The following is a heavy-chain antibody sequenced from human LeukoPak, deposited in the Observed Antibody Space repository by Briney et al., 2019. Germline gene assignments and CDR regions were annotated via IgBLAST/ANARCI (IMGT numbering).Heavy chain of an antibody. CDR2: MNPTTGNA. V-gene: IGHV1-8*01. Sequence: ASVKVSCEASGYMFTNHDIHWVRQAPGQGLEWMGWMNPTTGNAGYAQKFQGRVTMTRDTSINTAYLELSSLTSEDTAVYFCTRGLRGEILQTGYWGQGTLVTVSS. CDR1: GYMFTNHD. J-gene: IGHJ4*02. D-gene: IGHD1-26*01. CDR3: TRGLRGEILQTGY.